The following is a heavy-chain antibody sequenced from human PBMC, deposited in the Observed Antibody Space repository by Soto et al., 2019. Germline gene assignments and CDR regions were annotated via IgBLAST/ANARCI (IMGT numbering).Heavy chain of an antibody. CDR3: AREGITGSRYYYYYMDV. J-gene: IGHJ6*03. D-gene: IGHD1-20*01. CDR1: GFTFSSYA. CDR2: ISSNGGST. V-gene: IGHV3-64*01. Sequence: GGSLRLSCAASGFTFSSYAMRWVRQAPGKGLEYVSAISSNGGSTYYANSVKGRFTISRDNSKNTLYLQMGSLRAEDMAVYYYAREGITGSRYYYYYMDVWGKGTTVTVSS.